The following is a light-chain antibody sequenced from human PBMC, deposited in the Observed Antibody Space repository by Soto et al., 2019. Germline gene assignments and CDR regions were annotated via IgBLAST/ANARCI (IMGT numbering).Light chain of an antibody. CDR1: PSVSSSY. CDR3: QQYGSSPLYT. CDR2: GAS. Sequence: EIGLTQSPGTLSLSPGERATLSCRASPSVSSSYLAWYQQKPGQAPRLLIYGASSRATGIPDRFSGSGSGTDFTLTISRLEPEDFAVDYCQQYGSSPLYTFGQGTKLEIK. J-gene: IGKJ2*01. V-gene: IGKV3-20*01.